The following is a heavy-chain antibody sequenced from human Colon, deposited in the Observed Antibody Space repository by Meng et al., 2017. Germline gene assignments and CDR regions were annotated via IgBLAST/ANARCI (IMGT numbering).Heavy chain of an antibody. D-gene: IGHD3-9*01. J-gene: IGHJ4*02. CDR1: GFTFSPYT. CDR3: ARERAGYYFDY. V-gene: IGHV3-21*01. Sequence: GESLKISCAASGFTFSPYTMDWVRQAPGKGLEWVESIISSGNNIYYADSVKGRFTISRDNAKSSLYLQMNSLRDEDTAVYYCARERAGYYFDYWGQGTLVTVSS. CDR2: IISSGNNI.